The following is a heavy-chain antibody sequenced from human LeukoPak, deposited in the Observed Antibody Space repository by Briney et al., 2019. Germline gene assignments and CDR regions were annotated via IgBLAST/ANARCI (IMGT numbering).Heavy chain of an antibody. V-gene: IGHV1-18*04. J-gene: IGHJ4*02. CDR3: VAADVDY. CDR2: ISAYNGNT. CDR1: GYSFADYY. D-gene: IGHD6-25*01. Sequence: GSVKVSCKASGYSFADYYMHWVRQAPGQGLEWMGWISAYNGNTNYAQKLQGRVTMTTDTSTSTAYMELRSLRSDDTAVYYCVAADVDYWGQGTLVTVSS.